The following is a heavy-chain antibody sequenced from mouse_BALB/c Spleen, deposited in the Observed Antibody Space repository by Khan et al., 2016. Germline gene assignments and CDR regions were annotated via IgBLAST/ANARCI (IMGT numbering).Heavy chain of an antibody. D-gene: IGHD1-1*01. CDR1: GDSITSGY. V-gene: IGHV3-8*02. Sequence: VQLQESGPSLVKLSQTLSLTCSVTGDSITSGYWNWIRKFPGNKLEYMGYISHSGSTYYNPSLKSRISITRDTSKNQYYLQLNSVTTEDTATYYWGRYGGSTYVRGMDYWGQGTSVTVSS. J-gene: IGHJ4*01. CDR2: ISHSGST. CDR3: GRYGGSTYVRGMDY.